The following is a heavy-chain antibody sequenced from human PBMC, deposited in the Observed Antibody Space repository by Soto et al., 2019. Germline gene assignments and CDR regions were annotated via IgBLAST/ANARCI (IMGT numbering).Heavy chain of an antibody. CDR3: ARHKDTSTRYLLPDY. V-gene: IGHV4-34*01. Sequence: SETLSLTCALYGESFSGYYWSWIRQPPGKGLEWIGEINHSGNTYYNPSLKSRVTGSVDTSKNQFSLKVSSVTAADTAVYYCARHKDTSTRYLLPDYWGQGILVTVSS. CDR2: INHSGNT. J-gene: IGHJ4*02. CDR1: GESFSGYY. D-gene: IGHD6-13*01.